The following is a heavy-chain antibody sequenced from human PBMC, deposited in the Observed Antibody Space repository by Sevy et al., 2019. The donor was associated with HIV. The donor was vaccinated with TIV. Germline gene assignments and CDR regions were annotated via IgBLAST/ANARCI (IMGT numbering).Heavy chain of an antibody. CDR3: ARHGLVYYYDSSGYFDY. J-gene: IGHJ4*02. CDR2: IYYTGST. Sequence: TLSLTCTVSGGSISSYYWSWIRQPPGKGLEWIGYIYYTGSTNYNPSLKSRVTISVDTSKNQFSLKLSSVTAADTAVYYCARHGLVYYYDSSGYFDYWGQGTLVTVSS. V-gene: IGHV4-59*08. D-gene: IGHD3-22*01. CDR1: GGSISSYY.